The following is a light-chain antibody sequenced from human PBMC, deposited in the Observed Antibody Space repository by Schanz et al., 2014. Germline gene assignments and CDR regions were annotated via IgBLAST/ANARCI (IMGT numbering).Light chain of an antibody. V-gene: IGKV3-20*01. CDR1: QSVSSSF. CDR3: QQYGSSPPCT. J-gene: IGKJ2*02. Sequence: EIVLTQSPSTLSLSPGERATLSCRASQSVSSSFLAWYQQIPGQAPRLLIYGASSRATGIPDRFSGSGSGTDFTLTISRLEPEDFALYYCQQYGSSPPCTFGQGTKLEIK. CDR2: GAS.